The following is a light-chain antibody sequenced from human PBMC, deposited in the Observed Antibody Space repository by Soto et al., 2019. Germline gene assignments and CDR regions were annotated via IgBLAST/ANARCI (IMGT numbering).Light chain of an antibody. CDR1: QSISSH. V-gene: IGKV3-11*01. J-gene: IGKJ4*01. CDR2: DAS. Sequence: EIVLTQSPATLSLSPGERATLSCRASQSISSHLAWYHQKPGQAPRVLIYDASNRATGIPARFSGSGSGTDFTLTISSLEPEDSAVYYCQQRSNWPLTFGGGTKVEIK. CDR3: QQRSNWPLT.